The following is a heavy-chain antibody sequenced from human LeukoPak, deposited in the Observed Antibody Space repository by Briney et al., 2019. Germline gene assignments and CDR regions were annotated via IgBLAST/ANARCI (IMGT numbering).Heavy chain of an antibody. D-gene: IGHD2-2*01. Sequence: SETLSLTCAVSGGSISSGDYSWSWIRQPPGKGLEWIGYIYHTGSTDYNPSLRSRVTISGDRSKNQLSLELTSVTAADTAVYYCARGPITGSSCSSTSCVDAFDIWGQGTMVTVSS. CDR3: ARGPITGSSCSSTSCVDAFDI. CDR1: GGSISSGDYS. CDR2: IYHTGST. J-gene: IGHJ3*02. V-gene: IGHV4-30-2*01.